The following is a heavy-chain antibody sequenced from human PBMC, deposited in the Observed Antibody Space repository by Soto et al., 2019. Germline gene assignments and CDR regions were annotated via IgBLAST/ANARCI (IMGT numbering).Heavy chain of an antibody. D-gene: IGHD5-18*01. V-gene: IGHV1-69*01. CDR3: ARMSNTGMVTTRYYGMDV. Sequence: QVQLLQSGAEVKKPRSSVKVSCKASGGIFSSYTINWLRQAPGQGLEWLGWIIPIFGSANYAQKLQGRVTITADESTSTAYMELSSLSSEDTAVYYCARMSNTGMVTTRYYGMDVWGQGTTVTVSS. CDR1: GGIFSSYT. J-gene: IGHJ6*02. CDR2: IIPIFGSA.